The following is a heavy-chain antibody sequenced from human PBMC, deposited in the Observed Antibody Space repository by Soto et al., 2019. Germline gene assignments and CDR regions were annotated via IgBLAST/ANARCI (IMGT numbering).Heavy chain of an antibody. CDR3: ARDFDSSSSWPGWFDP. V-gene: IGHV3-33*01. CDR1: GFTFSSYG. CDR2: IWYDGSNK. J-gene: IGHJ5*02. Sequence: PGGSLRLSCAASGFTFSSYGMHWVRQAPGKGLEWVAVIWYDGSNKYYADSVKGRFTISRDNSKNTLYLQMNSLRAEDTAVYYCARDFDSSSSWPGWFDPWGQGTLVTVSS. D-gene: IGHD6-13*01.